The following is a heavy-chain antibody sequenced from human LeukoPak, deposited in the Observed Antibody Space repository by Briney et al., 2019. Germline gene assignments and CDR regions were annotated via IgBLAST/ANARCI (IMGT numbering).Heavy chain of an antibody. V-gene: IGHV3-48*04. J-gene: IGHJ4*02. Sequence: PGGSLRLSCAASGFTFSSYSMNWVRQAPGKGLEWVSYISSSSSTIYYADSVKGRFTISRDNAKNSLYLQMNSLRAEDTAVYYCARGREGWELLFDYWGQGTLVTVSS. D-gene: IGHD1-26*01. CDR1: GFTFSSYS. CDR2: ISSSSSTI. CDR3: ARGREGWELLFDY.